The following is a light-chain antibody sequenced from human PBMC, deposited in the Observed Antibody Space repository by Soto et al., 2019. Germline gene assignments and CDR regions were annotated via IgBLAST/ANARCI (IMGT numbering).Light chain of an antibody. Sequence: EIVLTQSPGTLSLSPGXRATLSCRASQTLSSNSLAWYQQRPGQTPRVLVYGASNRATGIPDKFSGSGSGTDFTLTISRLEPEDFAVYFCQQYESLPITFGGGTKVDIK. CDR3: QQYESLPIT. J-gene: IGKJ4*01. CDR2: GAS. V-gene: IGKV3-20*01. CDR1: QTLSSNS.